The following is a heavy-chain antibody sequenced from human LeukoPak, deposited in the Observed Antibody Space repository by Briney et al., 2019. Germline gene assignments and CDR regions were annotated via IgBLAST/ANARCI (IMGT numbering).Heavy chain of an antibody. D-gene: IGHD2-2*01. CDR2: IHDTGST. CDR3: ARFSSGCSTSSCYLTY. CDR1: GGSLSSHY. Sequence: SETLSLTCSVSGGSLSSHYWSWIRQPPGKGLELIGHIHDTGSTFYNPSLRRRVTISLDTSNNQFSLKLTSMTAADAAVYYCARFSSGCSTSSCYLTYWGQGTLVTVS. J-gene: IGHJ4*02. V-gene: IGHV4-59*11.